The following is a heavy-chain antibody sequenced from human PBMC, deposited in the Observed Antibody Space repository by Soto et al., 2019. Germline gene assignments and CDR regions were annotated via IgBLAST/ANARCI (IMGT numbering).Heavy chain of an antibody. Sequence: SQTRSLTCAISVDSVSSKSAAWNWIRQSPSGGLDWLGRTYYRSKWYNDYAVSVKSRITINPDTSKNQFSLQLNSVTPEDTAVYSSARGLENISSRWDDLHYYVMDVWGQGTTVTVS. CDR3: ARGLENISSRWDDLHYYVMDV. V-gene: IGHV6-1*01. CDR1: VDSVSSKSAA. CDR2: TYYRSKWYN. J-gene: IGHJ6*02. D-gene: IGHD6-13*01.